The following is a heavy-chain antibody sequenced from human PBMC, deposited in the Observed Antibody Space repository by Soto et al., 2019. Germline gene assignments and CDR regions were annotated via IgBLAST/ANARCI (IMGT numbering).Heavy chain of an antibody. Sequence: SETLSLTCAVSGGSINSGGYSWSWIRQPPGKGLEWIGYIYHSGSTYYNPSLKSRVTISVDRSKNQFSLNLSSVTAADTAVYYCARARANWGLYGMDVWGQGTTVTVS. CDR1: GGSINSGGYS. V-gene: IGHV4-30-2*01. D-gene: IGHD7-27*01. CDR3: ARARANWGLYGMDV. CDR2: IYHSGST. J-gene: IGHJ6*02.